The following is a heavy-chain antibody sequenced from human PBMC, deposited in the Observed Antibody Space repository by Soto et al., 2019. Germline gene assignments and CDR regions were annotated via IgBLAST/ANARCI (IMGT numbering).Heavy chain of an antibody. CDR3: AKDEFGDSSGFDY. D-gene: IGHD3-22*01. CDR2: ISYDGSNK. Sequence: ESGGGVVQPGRSLRLSCAASGFTFSSYGMHWVRQAPGKGLEWVAVISYDGSNKYYADSVKGRFTISRDNSKNTLYLQMNSLRAEDTAVYYCAKDEFGDSSGFDYWGQGTLVTVSS. V-gene: IGHV3-30*18. J-gene: IGHJ4*02. CDR1: GFTFSSYG.